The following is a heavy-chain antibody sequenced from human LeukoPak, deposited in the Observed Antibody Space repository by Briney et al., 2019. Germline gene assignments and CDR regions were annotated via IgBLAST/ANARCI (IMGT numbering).Heavy chain of an antibody. CDR3: ARRIVVATYFDY. D-gene: IGHD1-26*01. CDR1: GYTFTSYG. Sequence: ASVKVSCKASGYTFTSYGISWVRQAPGQGLEWMGWISAYNGNTNYAQKLQGRVTMTTDTSTSTANMELRSLRSDDTAVYYCARRIVVATYFDYWGQGTLVTVSS. V-gene: IGHV1-18*01. CDR2: ISAYNGNT. J-gene: IGHJ4*02.